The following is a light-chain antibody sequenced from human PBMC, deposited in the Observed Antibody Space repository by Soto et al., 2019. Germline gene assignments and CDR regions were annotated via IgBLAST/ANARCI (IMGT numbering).Light chain of an antibody. V-gene: IGLV2-14*01. Sequence: QSALAQPASVSGSPGQSITISCTGTSSDVGGYNSVSWYQQHPGKAPKLVIYEVTNRPSGISNRFSGSKSGNTASLTISGLQAQDEADYYFSSYTSSSTRVFGTGTKVTVL. J-gene: IGLJ1*01. CDR1: SSDVGGYNS. CDR3: SSYTSSSTRV. CDR2: EVT.